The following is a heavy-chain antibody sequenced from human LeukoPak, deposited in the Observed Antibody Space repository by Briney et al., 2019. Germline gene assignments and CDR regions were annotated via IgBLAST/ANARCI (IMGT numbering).Heavy chain of an antibody. V-gene: IGHV3-48*03. J-gene: IGHJ4*02. CDR1: GFTFSNYE. CDR3: ARVRYFDWLGPFDY. D-gene: IGHD3-9*01. Sequence: NPGGSLRLSCAASGFTFSNYEMNWVRQAPGKGLEWVSYISDSGTTIYYGDSVKGRFTISRDNAKKSLYLQMNSLRAEDTAVYYCARVRYFDWLGPFDYWGQGTLVTVSS. CDR2: ISDSGTTI.